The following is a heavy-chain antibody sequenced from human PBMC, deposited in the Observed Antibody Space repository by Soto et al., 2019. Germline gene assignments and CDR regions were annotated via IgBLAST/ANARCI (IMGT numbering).Heavy chain of an antibody. J-gene: IGHJ6*03. D-gene: IGHD2-2*01. Sequence: PVGSLRLSCAASGFTFSSYSMNWVRQAPGKGLEWVSYISSSSSTIYYADSVKGRFTISRDNAKNSLYLQMNSLRDEDTAVYFCAMRDCSSTSCYGRCYYYMDVWGKGTTVTVSS. CDR3: AMRDCSSTSCYGRCYYYMDV. CDR1: GFTFSSYS. V-gene: IGHV3-48*02. CDR2: ISSSSSTI.